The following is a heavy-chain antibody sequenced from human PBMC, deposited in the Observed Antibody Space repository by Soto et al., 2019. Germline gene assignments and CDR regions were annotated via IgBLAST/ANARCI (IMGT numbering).Heavy chain of an antibody. CDR3: ARRTYTSGWRHYFDY. CDR1: GYSFSSYW. Sequence: PGESLKISCQGSGYSFSSYWIGWVRQMPGKGREWMAFIDPHTNTRYSPSFEGQITISADKSISTAYLQWSSLKASDTAIYSCARRTYTSGWRHYFDYWGQGTLVTVSS. CDR2: IDPHTNT. J-gene: IGHJ4*02. V-gene: IGHV5-51*01. D-gene: IGHD6-19*01.